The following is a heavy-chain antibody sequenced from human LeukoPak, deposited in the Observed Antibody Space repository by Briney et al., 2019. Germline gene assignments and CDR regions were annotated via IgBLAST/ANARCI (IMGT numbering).Heavy chain of an antibody. Sequence: SETLSLTCAVSGGSISSSNWWSWVRQPPGKGLEWIGEIYHSGSTNYNPSLKSRVTISVDKSKNQFSLKLSSVTAADTAVYYCARDSGSYAYYFDYWGQGTLVTVSS. CDR1: GGSISSSNW. J-gene: IGHJ4*02. CDR3: ARDSGSYAYYFDY. D-gene: IGHD1-26*01. V-gene: IGHV4-4*02. CDR2: IYHSGST.